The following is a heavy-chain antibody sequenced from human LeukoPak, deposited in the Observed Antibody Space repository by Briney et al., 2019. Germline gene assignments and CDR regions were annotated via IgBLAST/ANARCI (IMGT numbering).Heavy chain of an antibody. CDR1: GLTFATYD. Sequence: PRGSLRLSCAASGLTFATYDMYWIRQAPGKGLECVSSISRGGAYTYYADSVKGRFTISRDDSRNTLYLQMNSLRAEDTAVYYCSKKGRADNDGKPDWGQGTLVTVSS. D-gene: IGHD1-1*01. CDR3: SKKGRADNDGKPD. J-gene: IGHJ4*02. V-gene: IGHV3-23*01. CDR2: ISRGGAYT.